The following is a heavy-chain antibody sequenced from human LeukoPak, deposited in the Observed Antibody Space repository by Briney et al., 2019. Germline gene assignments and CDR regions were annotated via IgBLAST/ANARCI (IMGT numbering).Heavy chain of an antibody. CDR2: ISAYNGNT. CDR3: ARDPDSSGYERGAFDV. Sequence: ASVKVSCKASGYTFTSYGISWVRQAPGQGLEWMGWISAYNGNTNYAQKFQGRVTMTTDTSTSTAYMELRSLRSDDTAVYYCARDPDSSGYERGAFDVWGQGTMVTVS. J-gene: IGHJ3*01. CDR1: GYTFTSYG. D-gene: IGHD3-22*01. V-gene: IGHV1-18*01.